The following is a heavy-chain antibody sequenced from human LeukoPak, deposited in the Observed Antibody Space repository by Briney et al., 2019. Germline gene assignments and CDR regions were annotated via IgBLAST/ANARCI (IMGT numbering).Heavy chain of an antibody. CDR3: XXXXXXXXXXXXNYMDV. CDR1: GFTFDDYA. Sequence: PGGSLRLSCSASGFTFDDYAMHWFRQAPGKGLEWVSGISWNSGSIGYADSVKGRFTISRDNAKNSLYLQMNRLRADDTDVYDCXXXXXXXXXXXXNYMDVWGKGTTVTVSS. V-gene: IGHV3-9*01. J-gene: IGHJ6*03. CDR2: ISWNSGSI.